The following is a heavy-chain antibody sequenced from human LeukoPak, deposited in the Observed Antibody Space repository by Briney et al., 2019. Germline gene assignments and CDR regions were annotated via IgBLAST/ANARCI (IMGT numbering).Heavy chain of an antibody. D-gene: IGHD2-2*01. V-gene: IGHV3-30*02. Sequence: DSVKGRFTISRDNSKTTLYLQMNSLRAEDTAVYYCAIDVPTAYFDYWGQGTLVTVSS. CDR3: AIDVPTAYFDY. J-gene: IGHJ4*02.